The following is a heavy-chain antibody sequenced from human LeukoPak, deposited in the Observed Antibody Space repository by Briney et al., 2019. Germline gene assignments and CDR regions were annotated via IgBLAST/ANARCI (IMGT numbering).Heavy chain of an antibody. CDR2: ISWNSGSI. V-gene: IGHV3-9*01. J-gene: IGHJ4*02. D-gene: IGHD6-13*01. CDR1: GFTFDDYA. Sequence: SLRLSCAASGFTFDDYAMHWVRQAPGTGLEWVSGISWNSGSIGYADSVKGRFTISRDNAKNSLYLQMNSLRAEDTALYYCARYSSSWSGGIDYWGQGTLVTVSS. CDR3: ARYSSSWSGGIDY.